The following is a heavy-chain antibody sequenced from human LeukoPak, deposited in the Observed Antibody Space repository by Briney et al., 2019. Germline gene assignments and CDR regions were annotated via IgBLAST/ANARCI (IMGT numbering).Heavy chain of an antibody. CDR3: AIPEGGVAATFDY. CDR2: IYYSGST. CDR1: GGSISSSSYY. Sequence: SETLSLTCTVSGGSISSSSYYWGWIRQPPGKGLEWIGSIYYSGSTYYNPSLKSRVTISVDTSKNQFSLKLSSVTAADTAVYYCAIPEGGVAATFDYWGQGTLVTVSS. D-gene: IGHD2-15*01. J-gene: IGHJ4*02. V-gene: IGHV4-39*07.